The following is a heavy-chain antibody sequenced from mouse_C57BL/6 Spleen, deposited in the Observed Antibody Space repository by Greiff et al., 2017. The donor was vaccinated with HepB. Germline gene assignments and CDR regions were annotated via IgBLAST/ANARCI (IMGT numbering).Heavy chain of an antibody. J-gene: IGHJ2*01. CDR1: GYTFTSYW. Sequence: VQLQQPGAELVRPGSSVKLSCKASGYTFTSYWMHWVKQRPIQGLEWIGNIDPSDSETHYNQKFKDKATLTVDKSSSTAYMQLSSLTSEDSAVYYCARGGVRGFFDYWGQGTTLTVSS. D-gene: IGHD2-14*01. CDR3: ARGGVRGFFDY. V-gene: IGHV1-52*01. CDR2: IDPSDSET.